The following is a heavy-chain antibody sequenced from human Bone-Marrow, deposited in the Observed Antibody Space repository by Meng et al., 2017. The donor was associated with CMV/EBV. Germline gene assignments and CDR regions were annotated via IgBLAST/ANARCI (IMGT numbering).Heavy chain of an antibody. Sequence: GGSLRLSCAASGFTFDDYGMSWVRQAPGKGLEWVSGINWNGGSTGYADSVKGRFTISRDNAKNSLYLQMNSLRAEDTALYYCARDLSAYCSSTSCYWGSLDYWGQGTLVPVSS. CDR1: GFTFDDYG. J-gene: IGHJ4*02. V-gene: IGHV3-20*04. CDR3: ARDLSAYCSSTSCYWGSLDY. CDR2: INWNGGST. D-gene: IGHD2-2*01.